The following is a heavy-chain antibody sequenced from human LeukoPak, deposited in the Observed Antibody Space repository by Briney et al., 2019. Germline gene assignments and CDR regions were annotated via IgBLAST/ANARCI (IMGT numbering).Heavy chain of an antibody. V-gene: IGHV4-39*07. CDR3: ARAGRIENPRRLYYFDY. D-gene: IGHD1-1*01. J-gene: IGHJ4*02. CDR2: IYYSGST. Sequence: PSETLSLTCTVSGGSISSSSYYWGWIRQPPGKGLEWIGGIYYSGSTYYNPSLKSRVTISVDTSKNQFSLKLSSVTAADTAVYYCARAGRIENPRRLYYFDYWGQGTLVTVSS. CDR1: GGSISSSSYY.